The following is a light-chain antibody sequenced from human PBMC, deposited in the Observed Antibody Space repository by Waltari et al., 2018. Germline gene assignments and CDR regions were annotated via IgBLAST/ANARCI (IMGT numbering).Light chain of an antibody. V-gene: IGLV2-11*01. CDR2: DVN. CDR1: NSAVGAYHY. Sequence: QSALTQPRSVSGSPGQSVTISCTGSNSAVGAYHYVSWYQQHPGKAPKLIIYDVNMRSSGVPYRFSGSKSGNTASLTISGLQADDEADYYCCSYAGTYTFKVFGGGTKLTVL. J-gene: IGLJ3*02. CDR3: CSYAGTYTFKV.